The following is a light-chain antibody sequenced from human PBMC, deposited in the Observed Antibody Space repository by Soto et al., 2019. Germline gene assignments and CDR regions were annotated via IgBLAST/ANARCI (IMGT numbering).Light chain of an antibody. V-gene: IGKV3-20*01. Sequence: EIVLTQSPGTLSLSPGERATLSCRASQSVSSSYLAWYQQKPGQAPRLLIYGASSMATGIPDRFSGSGCGTDFSLTISRREPEDFAVYYCHQYGGSPTWTFGQGTKVEIK. CDR1: QSVSSSY. J-gene: IGKJ1*01. CDR2: GAS. CDR3: HQYGGSPTWT.